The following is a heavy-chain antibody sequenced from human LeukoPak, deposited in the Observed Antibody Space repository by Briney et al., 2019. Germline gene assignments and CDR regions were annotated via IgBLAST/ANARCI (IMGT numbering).Heavy chain of an antibody. CDR1: GGSISSYY. CDR2: IYYSGST. J-gene: IGHJ3*02. Sequence: PSETLSLTCTVSGGSISSYYWGWIRQPPGKGLEWIGYIYYSGSTNYNPSLKSRLSISVDTSKNQFSLKLTSVTAADTAVYYCARGVGAKAAFDIWGQGTMVTVSS. D-gene: IGHD1-26*01. CDR3: ARGVGAKAAFDI. V-gene: IGHV4-59*01.